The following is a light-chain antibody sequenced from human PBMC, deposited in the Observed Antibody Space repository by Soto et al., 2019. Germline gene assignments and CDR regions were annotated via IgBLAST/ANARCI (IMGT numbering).Light chain of an antibody. J-gene: IGLJ2*01. V-gene: IGLV1-40*01. Sequence: QPVLTQPPSVSGAPGHRVTISCTGSSSNIGAGFAVHWYQQLPGAVPRLLIYDNTNRPSGIPDRFSGSTSGTSASLTVTGLQAEDEADYYCQSYDRSLSGSVFGGGTKLTVL. CDR2: DNT. CDR3: QSYDRSLSGSV. CDR1: SSNIGAGFA.